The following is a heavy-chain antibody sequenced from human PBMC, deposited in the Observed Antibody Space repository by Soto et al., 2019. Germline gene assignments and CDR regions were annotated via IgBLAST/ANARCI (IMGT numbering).Heavy chain of an antibody. J-gene: IGHJ4*02. CDR2: INHSGST. CDR3: ARATARLTGPFDY. D-gene: IGHD7-27*01. Sequence: KPSETLSLTCAVYGGSFSGYYWSWIRQPPGKGLEWIGEINHSGSTNYNPSLKSRVTISVDTPKNQFSLKLSSVTAADTAVYYCARATARLTGPFDYWGQGTLVTVSS. V-gene: IGHV4-34*01. CDR1: GGSFSGYY.